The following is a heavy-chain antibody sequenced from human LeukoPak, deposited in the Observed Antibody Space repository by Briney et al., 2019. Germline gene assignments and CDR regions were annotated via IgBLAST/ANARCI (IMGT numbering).Heavy chain of an antibody. CDR2: IYYSGST. Sequence: SETLSLTCTVSGGSISSSSYYWGWIRQPPGKGLEWIGSIYYSGSTYYNPSLKSRVTISVDTSKNQFSLKLCSVTAADTAVYYCARARTDPNSSGWYYHFDYWGQGTLVTVSS. V-gene: IGHV4-39*07. CDR3: ARARTDPNSSGWYYHFDY. J-gene: IGHJ4*02. CDR1: GGSISSSSYY. D-gene: IGHD6-19*01.